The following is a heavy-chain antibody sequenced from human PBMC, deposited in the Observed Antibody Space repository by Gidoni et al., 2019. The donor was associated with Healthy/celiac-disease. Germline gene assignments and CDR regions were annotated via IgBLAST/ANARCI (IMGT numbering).Heavy chain of an antibody. Sequence: VQLQESGPGLVKPSQTLSLTCTVSGGTISSGGYYWSWLRQHPGQGLEWIGYIYYSGSTYYNPSLKSRVTISVDTSKNQFSLKLSSVTAADTAVYYCASSGSDERFDYWGQGTLVTVSS. CDR2: IYYSGST. J-gene: IGHJ4*02. CDR1: GGTISSGGYY. V-gene: IGHV4-31*03. D-gene: IGHD1-26*01. CDR3: ASSGSDERFDY.